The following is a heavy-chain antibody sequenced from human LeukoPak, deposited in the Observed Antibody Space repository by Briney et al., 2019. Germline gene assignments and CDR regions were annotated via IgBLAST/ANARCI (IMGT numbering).Heavy chain of an antibody. D-gene: IGHD5-18*01. CDR1: GYSFTSYW. CDR2: IYPGDSDT. Sequence: GESLKISCQGSGYSFTSYWIGWVRQMPGKGLEWMGIIYPGDSDTRYSPSFQGQVTISADKSISTAYLQWSSLKASDTAMYYCARPGSGYSYGYPIDYWGQGTLVTVSS. CDR3: ARPGSGYSYGYPIDY. J-gene: IGHJ4*02. V-gene: IGHV5-51*01.